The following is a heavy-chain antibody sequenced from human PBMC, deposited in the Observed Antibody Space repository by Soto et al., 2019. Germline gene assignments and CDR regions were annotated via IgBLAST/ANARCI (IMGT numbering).Heavy chain of an antibody. J-gene: IGHJ3*02. D-gene: IGHD6-19*01. Sequence: QVQLQESGPGLVKPSETLSLTCTVSGGSISSYYWSWIRQPPGKGLEWIGYIYYSGSTNYNPSLMIRVTISVDTSKNQFSLKLSSVTAADTAVYYCARTKYSSGWYRIWGQGTMVTVSS. CDR1: GGSISSYY. V-gene: IGHV4-59*08. CDR3: ARTKYSSGWYRI. CDR2: IYYSGST.